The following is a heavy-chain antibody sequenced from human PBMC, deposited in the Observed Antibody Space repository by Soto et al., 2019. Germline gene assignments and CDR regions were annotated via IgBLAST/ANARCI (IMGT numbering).Heavy chain of an antibody. D-gene: IGHD5-12*01. CDR2: INSDGSTT. CDR3: AGGVATLLA. Sequence: EVQLVESGGGLVQPGGSLRLSCAASGFTFSTYWMHWVRQVPGKGLVLVSRINSDGSTTSYADSVKRRFTISRDNAKNTLFLQMNSLRAEDTAVYYCAGGVATLLAWGQGTLVTVSS. V-gene: IGHV3-74*01. CDR1: GFTFSTYW. J-gene: IGHJ5*02.